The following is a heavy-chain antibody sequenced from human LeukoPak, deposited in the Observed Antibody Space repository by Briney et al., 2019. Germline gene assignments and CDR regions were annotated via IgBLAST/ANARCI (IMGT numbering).Heavy chain of an antibody. V-gene: IGHV3-30-3*01. CDR1: GFTFSSNV. CDR3: ASVGGYDPLFDY. Sequence: GGSLRLSCATSGFTFSSNVIHWVRQAPGKGLEWVAGISHDGSNKYYADSVKGRFTISRDNSKDTLYLQMNSLRVEDTAVYYCASVGGYDPLFDYWGQGTLVTVSS. D-gene: IGHD5-12*01. J-gene: IGHJ4*02. CDR2: ISHDGSNK.